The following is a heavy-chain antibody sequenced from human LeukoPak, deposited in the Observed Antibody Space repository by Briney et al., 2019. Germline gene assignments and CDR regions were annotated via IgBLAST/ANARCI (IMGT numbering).Heavy chain of an antibody. V-gene: IGHV3-7*03. CDR1: GFTFSNYW. CDR2: IRQDGGER. J-gene: IGHJ3*01. CDR3: ATFRFLGT. D-gene: IGHD3-3*01. Sequence: PGGSLRLSCAASGFTFSNYWMNWVRQAPGKGLEWVANIRQDGGERYYVDSVTGRFIISRDNAKNSLYLQMNSLRAEDTAIYYCATFRFLGTWGQGTMVTVSP.